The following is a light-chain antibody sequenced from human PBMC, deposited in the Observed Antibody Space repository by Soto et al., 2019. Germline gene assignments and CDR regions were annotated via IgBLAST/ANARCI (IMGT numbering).Light chain of an antibody. CDR3: CSYAGTSTPYV. Sequence: QSVLTQPASVSGSPGQSITISCTGTSSDVGGYSYVSWYQQLPGKAPKLMIYDVSDRPSGVSNRFSGSKSGNTASLTISGLQAEDEADYYCCSYAGTSTPYVFGTGTKVTVL. CDR2: DVS. J-gene: IGLJ1*01. CDR1: SSDVGGYSY. V-gene: IGLV2-14*01.